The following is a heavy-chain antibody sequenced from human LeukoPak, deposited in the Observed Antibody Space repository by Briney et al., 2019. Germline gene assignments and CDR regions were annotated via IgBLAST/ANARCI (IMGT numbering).Heavy chain of an antibody. Sequence: GGSLRLSCEASGFRFDDYAMHWVRQAPGKGLEWVSGITWSSGTIGYADSVKGRFTISRDNAKNSLYLQMNSLRAEDTALYYCAKGRGNTYYYGMDVWGQGTTVTVSS. CDR3: AKGRGNTYYYGMDV. J-gene: IGHJ6*02. CDR2: ITWSSGTI. V-gene: IGHV3-9*01. D-gene: IGHD2/OR15-2a*01. CDR1: GFRFDDYA.